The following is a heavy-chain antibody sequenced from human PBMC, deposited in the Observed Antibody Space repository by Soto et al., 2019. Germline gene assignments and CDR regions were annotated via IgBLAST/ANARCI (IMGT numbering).Heavy chain of an antibody. Sequence: QVQLQESGPGLVKPSGTLSLTCAVSGGSISTSDWWSWVRQPPGTGLEWIGELFHSGSTHYNPSLRGRVSISVDKSKSQFSLKLTSVTAADTAVYYCARMGYCSGGGCYPAYYGMDVWGQGTTVTVSS. V-gene: IGHV4-4*02. CDR3: ARMGYCSGGGCYPAYYGMDV. CDR1: GGSISTSDW. CDR2: LFHSGST. J-gene: IGHJ6*02. D-gene: IGHD2-15*01.